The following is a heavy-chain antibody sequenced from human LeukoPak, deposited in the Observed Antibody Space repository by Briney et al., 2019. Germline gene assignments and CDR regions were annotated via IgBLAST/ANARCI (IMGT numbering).Heavy chain of an antibody. CDR1: GGSISSISYY. V-gene: IGHV4-39*07. D-gene: IGHD3-9*01. Sequence: PSETLSLTCTVSGGSISSISYYWGWLCQPPGKGLQWIGHIYYSGTDFYNPSLKSRVTISVDTSKNQFSLKLSSVTAADTAVYYCARVLSGGFDWLLWVPWFDPWGQGTRVTVSS. CDR2: IYYSGTD. CDR3: ARVLSGGFDWLLWVPWFDP. J-gene: IGHJ5*02.